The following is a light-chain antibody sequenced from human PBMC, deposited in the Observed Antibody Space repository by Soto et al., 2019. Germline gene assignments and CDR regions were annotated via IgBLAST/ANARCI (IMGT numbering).Light chain of an antibody. V-gene: IGKV1-39*01. Sequence: DIQMTQSPSSLSASVGDRVTITCRAIQSISSYLNWHQQKPGKAPKLLIYAASSLQSGVPSRFSGSGSGTDFTLTISSLQPEDFATYYCQQSYSTLSWTFGQGTKVDIK. CDR3: QQSYSTLSWT. J-gene: IGKJ1*01. CDR1: QSISSY. CDR2: AAS.